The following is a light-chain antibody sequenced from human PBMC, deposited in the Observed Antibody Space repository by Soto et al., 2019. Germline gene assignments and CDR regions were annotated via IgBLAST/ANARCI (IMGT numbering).Light chain of an antibody. CDR3: QHYNSYSEA. Sequence: DIQMTQSPATLSGSVGARVTITCRASQAVGSWLAWYQQKPGKAPKLLIYKASTLKSGVPSRFSGSGSGTEFTLTISSLQPDDFATYYCQHYNSYSEAFGQGTKV. CDR1: QAVGSW. V-gene: IGKV1-5*03. CDR2: KAS. J-gene: IGKJ1*01.